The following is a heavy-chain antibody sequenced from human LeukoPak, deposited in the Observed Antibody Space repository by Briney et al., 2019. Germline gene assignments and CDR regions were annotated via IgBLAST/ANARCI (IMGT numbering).Heavy chain of an antibody. CDR3: AKDDAWGRYKD. Sequence: GGSLRLSCAPSGFTFSDYYMSWIRQAPGKGLEWVSGISPSGGITYYTDSVKGRFTISRDNSKNTVSLQMNSLRGDDTAVYYCAKDDAWGRYKDWGQGTLVTVSS. J-gene: IGHJ1*01. CDR2: ISPSGGIT. V-gene: IGHV3-23*01. D-gene: IGHD3-16*01. CDR1: GFTFSDYY.